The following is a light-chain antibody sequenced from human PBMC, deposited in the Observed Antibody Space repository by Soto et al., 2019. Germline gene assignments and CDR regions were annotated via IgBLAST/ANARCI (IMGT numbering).Light chain of an antibody. CDR1: QSVSSY. CDR2: DAS. CDR3: QQRSNWPPWT. Sequence: EIVLTQSPATLSLSPGERATLSCRASQSVSSYLAWYQQKPGQAPRLLIYDASNRATGIPARFSGSGSATDFTLTISSLEPEDFAVYYCQQRSNWPPWTCGQGTKVEIK. J-gene: IGKJ1*01. V-gene: IGKV3-11*01.